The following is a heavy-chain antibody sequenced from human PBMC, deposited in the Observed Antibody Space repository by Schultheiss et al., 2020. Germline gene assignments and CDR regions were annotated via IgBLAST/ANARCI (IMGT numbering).Heavy chain of an antibody. D-gene: IGHD3-22*01. CDR3: ARDWVVVTRTPFDY. CDR2: IYSGGST. Sequence: GGSLRLSCAASGFTFSSYAMHWVRQAPGKGLEWVAVIYSGGSTYYADSVKGRFTISRDNSKSTLYLQMNSLRAEDTAMYYCARDWVVVTRTPFDYWGQGTLVTVSS. V-gene: IGHV3-NL1*01. J-gene: IGHJ4*02. CDR1: GFTFSSYA.